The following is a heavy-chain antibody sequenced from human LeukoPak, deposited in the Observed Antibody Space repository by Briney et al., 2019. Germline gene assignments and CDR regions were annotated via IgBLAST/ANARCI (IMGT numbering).Heavy chain of an antibody. V-gene: IGHV3-74*01. J-gene: IGHJ3*02. D-gene: IGHD1-26*01. Sequence: PGGSLRLSCAASGFTFSSYWMYWVRQAPGKGLVWVSRINSDGSSTSYADSVKGRCSISRDNAKNTLYLQMNSLRVEDTAVYFCARGGSPPEALGDAFDIWGQGTMVTVSS. CDR1: GFTFSSYW. CDR2: INSDGSST. CDR3: ARGGSPPEALGDAFDI.